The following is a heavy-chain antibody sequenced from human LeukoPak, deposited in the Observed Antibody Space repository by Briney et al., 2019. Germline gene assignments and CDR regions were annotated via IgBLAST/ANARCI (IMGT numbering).Heavy chain of an antibody. V-gene: IGHV3-23*01. J-gene: IGHJ1*01. CDR1: GFTFGSYG. D-gene: IGHD3-22*01. Sequence: GGSLRLSCAASGFTFGSYGMSWVRQAPGKGLEWVSFITPNADRTSYADSVEGHFTISRDNPRNTLYMQMSSLRDEDTALYYCAIMHGYYDGSGYCVQWGQGTLVTVSS. CDR3: AIMHGYYDGSGYCVQ. CDR2: ITPNADRT.